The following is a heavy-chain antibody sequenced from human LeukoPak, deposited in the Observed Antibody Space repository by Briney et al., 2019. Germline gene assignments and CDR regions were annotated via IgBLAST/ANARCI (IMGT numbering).Heavy chain of an antibody. J-gene: IGHJ4*02. CDR3: AKDGILTGYPYYFDY. CDR2: ISGGGGST. Sequence: GGSLRLSCAASGFTFTSYSMNWVRQAPGKGLEWVSTISGGGGSTYYADSVKGRFTISRDNSKNTLYLQMNSLRAEDTAVYYCAKDGILTGYPYYFDYWGQGTLVTVSS. CDR1: GFTFTSYS. V-gene: IGHV3-23*01. D-gene: IGHD3-9*01.